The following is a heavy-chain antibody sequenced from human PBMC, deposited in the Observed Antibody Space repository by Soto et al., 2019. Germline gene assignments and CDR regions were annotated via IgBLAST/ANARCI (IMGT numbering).Heavy chain of an antibody. V-gene: IGHV5-51*01. CDR1: GYSFTNYL. D-gene: IGHD2-2*01. Sequence: GESVKLSCRGSGYSFTNYLIRWVGQMPGKGLEWMGIIYPGDSNTRCSPSFQGHVTISAEKSIRTAYLQWRSLKASDTAMHDEARRAYWSSTAWYTVDYWGQGTLVTVSS. CDR3: ARRAYWSSTAWYTVDY. J-gene: IGHJ4*02. CDR2: IYPGDSNT.